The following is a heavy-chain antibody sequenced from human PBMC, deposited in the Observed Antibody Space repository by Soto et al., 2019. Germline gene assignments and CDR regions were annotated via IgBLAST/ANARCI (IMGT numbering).Heavy chain of an antibody. V-gene: IGHV1-18*04. D-gene: IGHD3-3*01. CDR3: ARDRYDFWSGYPWFDY. J-gene: IGHJ4*02. CDR1: GYTFTSYG. CDR2: ISAYNGNT. Sequence: QGQLVQSGAEVKKPGAAVKVSCKASGYTFTSYGISWVRQAPGQGLEWMGWISAYNGNTNYAQKLQGRVPMTTDTATSTSYMELRSLRSDDTAVYYCARDRYDFWSGYPWFDYWGQGTLVTVSS.